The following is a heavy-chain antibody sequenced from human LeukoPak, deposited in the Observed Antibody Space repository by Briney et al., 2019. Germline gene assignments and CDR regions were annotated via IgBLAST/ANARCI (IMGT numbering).Heavy chain of an antibody. J-gene: IGHJ4*02. CDR1: GFTFSSYA. V-gene: IGHV3-23*01. CDR2: ISGSGGST. Sequence: GGSLRLSCAASGFTFSSYAMSWVRQAPGKGLEWVSAISGSGGSTYYADSVKGRFTISRDNSKNTLYLQMNSLRAEDTAVYYCAKVNSPDYYDSSGYYYSGACDYWGQGTLVTVSS. D-gene: IGHD3-22*01. CDR3: AKVNSPDYYDSSGYYYSGACDY.